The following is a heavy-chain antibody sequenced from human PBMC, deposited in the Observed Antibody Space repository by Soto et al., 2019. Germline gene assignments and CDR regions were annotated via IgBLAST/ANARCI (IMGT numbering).Heavy chain of an antibody. Sequence: GGSLRLSCAASGFTFSSYWMHWVRQAPWKGLVWVSRINSDGSSTSYADSVKGRFTISRDNAKNTLYLQMNSLRAEDTAVYYCARDRIAAENWFDPWGQGTLVTVSS. D-gene: IGHD6-13*01. CDR2: INSDGSST. CDR1: GFTFSSYW. CDR3: ARDRIAAENWFDP. V-gene: IGHV3-74*01. J-gene: IGHJ5*02.